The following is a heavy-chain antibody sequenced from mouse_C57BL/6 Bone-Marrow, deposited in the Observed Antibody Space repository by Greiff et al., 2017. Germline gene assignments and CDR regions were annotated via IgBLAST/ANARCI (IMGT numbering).Heavy chain of an antibody. CDR1: GFNIKDDY. V-gene: IGHV14-4*01. Sequence: EVQLQQSGAELVRPGASVKLSCTASGFNIKDDYMHWVKQRPEQGLEWIGWIDPENGDTEYASKFQGKATITADTSSNTAYLQLSSLTSEDTAVXYCTITTVSYYYAMDYWGQGTSVTVSS. CDR3: TITTVSYYYAMDY. CDR2: IDPENGDT. D-gene: IGHD1-1*01. J-gene: IGHJ4*01.